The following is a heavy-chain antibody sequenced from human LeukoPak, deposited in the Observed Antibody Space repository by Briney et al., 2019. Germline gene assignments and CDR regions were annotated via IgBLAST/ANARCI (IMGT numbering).Heavy chain of an antibody. V-gene: IGHV1-69*05. D-gene: IGHD1-1*01. J-gene: IGHJ1*01. Sequence: SVKVSCKASGGTFSSYAISWVRQAPGQGLEWMGGIIPIFGTANYAQKFQGRVTITTDESTSTAYMELTSLRSEDTAVYYCAREPYNWNDGEYFQHWGQGTLVTVSS. CDR3: AREPYNWNDGEYFQH. CDR2: IIPIFGTA. CDR1: GGTFSSYA.